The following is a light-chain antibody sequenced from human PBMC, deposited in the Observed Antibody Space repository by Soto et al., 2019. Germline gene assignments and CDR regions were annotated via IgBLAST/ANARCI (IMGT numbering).Light chain of an antibody. J-gene: IGKJ4*01. CDR2: AAS. V-gene: IGKV1-27*01. Sequence: DFQMTQSPSSLSASVGDRVTITCRASQGINNHLAWFQQKPGKVPKVLIYAASTLQSGFPSRFSGSGSGTDFTLTISSLQPEYVATYYCQNYNSAPPAGTFGGGTKVEIK. CDR3: QNYNSAPPAGT. CDR1: QGINNH.